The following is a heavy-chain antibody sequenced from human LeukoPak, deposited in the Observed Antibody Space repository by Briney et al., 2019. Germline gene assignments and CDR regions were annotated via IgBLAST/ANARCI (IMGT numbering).Heavy chain of an antibody. CDR3: ARGLAAAAHFDY. V-gene: IGHV3-11*01. CDR2: ISSSGSTI. D-gene: IGHD6-13*01. Sequence: GGSLRLSCAASGFTFSDYYMSRTRQAPGKGLEWVSYISSSGSTIYYADSVKGRFTISRDNAKNSLYLQMNSLRAEDTAVYYCARGLAAAAHFDYWGQGTLVTVSS. CDR1: GFTFSDYY. J-gene: IGHJ4*02.